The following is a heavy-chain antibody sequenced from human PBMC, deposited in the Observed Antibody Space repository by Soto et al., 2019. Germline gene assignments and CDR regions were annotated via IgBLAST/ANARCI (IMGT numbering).Heavy chain of an antibody. V-gene: IGHV1-69*12. CDR2: IIPIFGTA. D-gene: IGHD2-21*01. CDR3: AREVEMATRNNYYYGMDV. J-gene: IGHJ6*02. Sequence: QVQLVQSGAEVKKPGSSVKVSCKASGGTFSSYAISWVRQAPGQGLEWMGGIIPIFGTANYAQKFQGRVTITADESTSTAYMELSSLRSEDTAVYYCAREVEMATRNNYYYGMDVWGQGTTVTVSS. CDR1: GGTFSSYA.